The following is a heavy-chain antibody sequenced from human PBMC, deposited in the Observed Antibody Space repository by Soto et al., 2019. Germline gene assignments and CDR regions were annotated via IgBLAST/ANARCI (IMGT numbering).Heavy chain of an antibody. D-gene: IGHD2-21*02. V-gene: IGHV4-31*03. CDR2: ISYNGIT. Sequence: PSETLSLTCTVSGGSLNSGVYYWNWLRQHPGKGLEWIGYISYNGITSYNPSLKSRLTISIDTSKNQFSLKLSSVTAADTAVYYCARSQTAYSQYYFDYWGQGTLVTVS. J-gene: IGHJ4*02. CDR1: GGSLNSGVYY. CDR3: ARSQTAYSQYYFDY.